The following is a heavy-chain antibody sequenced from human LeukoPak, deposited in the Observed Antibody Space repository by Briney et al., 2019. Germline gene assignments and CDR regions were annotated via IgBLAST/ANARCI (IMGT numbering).Heavy chain of an antibody. V-gene: IGHV3-23*01. J-gene: IGHJ6*03. D-gene: IGHD2-8*01. CDR3: ANGNRCTSPNCLGYYYFYMDV. CDR2: FSGSGGTT. CDR1: GFTFSNYA. Sequence: GGSLRLSCAASGFTFSNYAMNWVRQAPGRGLEWVSGFSGSGGTTYYADSVKGRFTISRDNSKNTLYLQMNSLRVEDTAVYYCANGNRCTSPNCLGYYYFYMDVWGKGTTVTVSS.